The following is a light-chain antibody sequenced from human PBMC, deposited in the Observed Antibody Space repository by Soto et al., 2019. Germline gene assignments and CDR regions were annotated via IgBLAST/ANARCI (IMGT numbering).Light chain of an antibody. Sequence: QSALTQPPSASGSPGQSVTISRTGTGSDVGAYNYVSWYQQHPGKAPKLRIYEVSKRPSGVPGRFSGSKSGNTASLTVSGLQAEDEADYYCISYAGSNNGGVFGGGTKLTVL. V-gene: IGLV2-8*01. CDR3: ISYAGSNNGGV. CDR1: GSDVGAYNY. CDR2: EVS. J-gene: IGLJ3*02.